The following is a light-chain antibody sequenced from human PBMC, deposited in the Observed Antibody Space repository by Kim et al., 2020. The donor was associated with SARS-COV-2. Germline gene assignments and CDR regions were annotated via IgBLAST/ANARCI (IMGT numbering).Light chain of an antibody. J-gene: IGLJ1*01. V-gene: IGLV3-1*01. CDR3: PAWHSSTYV. CDR1: KLGDKY. Sequence: SYELTQPPSVSVSPGQTASITCSGDKLGDKYACWYQQKPGQSPVLVIYQDSKRPSGIPERFSGSNSGNTATLTISGPQAMDEADYYCPAWHSSTYV. CDR2: QDS.